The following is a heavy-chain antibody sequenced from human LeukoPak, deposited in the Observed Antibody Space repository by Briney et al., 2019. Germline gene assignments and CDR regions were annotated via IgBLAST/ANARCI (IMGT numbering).Heavy chain of an antibody. Sequence: GGSLRLSCAASGFTFSSYIMNWVRQAPGKGLEWVAVISYDGSNKYYADSVRGRFTISRENSKNTLYLQMNSLRPEDTAVYYCAKGVRWLRFDYWGQGTLVTVSS. CDR2: ISYDGSNK. CDR3: AKGVRWLRFDY. J-gene: IGHJ4*02. CDR1: GFTFSSYI. D-gene: IGHD5-12*01. V-gene: IGHV3-30*18.